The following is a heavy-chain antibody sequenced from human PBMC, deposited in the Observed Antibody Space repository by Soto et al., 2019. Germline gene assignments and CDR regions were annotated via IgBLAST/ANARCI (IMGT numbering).Heavy chain of an antibody. V-gene: IGHV3-74*01. CDR1: GFPFSRYW. D-gene: IGHD2-8*02. Sequence: VQLVESGGDLVQPGGSLRLSCAASGFPFSRYWMHWVRQDPVKGLVWVSRIKSDGSDIRYADAVKGRFTISRDNGKNTLYLQMNSLRVEDTAVYYCAESSTERGLGYWWQGTLVTVSS. J-gene: IGHJ4*02. CDR2: IKSDGSDI. CDR3: AESSTERGLGY.